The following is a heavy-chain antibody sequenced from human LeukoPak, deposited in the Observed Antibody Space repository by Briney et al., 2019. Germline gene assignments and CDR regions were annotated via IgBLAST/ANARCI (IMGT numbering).Heavy chain of an antibody. D-gene: IGHD6-19*01. CDR2: IYYSGST. J-gene: IGHJ4*02. Sequence: SETLSLTCTVSGGSISSGGYYWSWIRQHPGKGLEWIGYIYYSGSTYYNPSLKSRVTISVDTSKNQFSLKLSSVTAADTAVYYCARAGFSSGEFDYWAREPWSPSPQ. V-gene: IGHV4-31*03. CDR1: GGSISSGGYY. CDR3: ARAGFSSGEFDY.